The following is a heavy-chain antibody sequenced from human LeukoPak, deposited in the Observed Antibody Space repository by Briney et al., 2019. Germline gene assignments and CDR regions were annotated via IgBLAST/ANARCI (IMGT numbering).Heavy chain of an antibody. CDR3: ARHKWLPIDY. CDR1: GESFSGHY. CDR2: INYSGST. J-gene: IGHJ4*02. Sequence: SETLSLTCTVYGESFSGHYWNWIRQPPGKGLEWIGEINYSGSTNYNPSLKSRVTISVDTSKNQFSLKVNSVNAADTAVYYCARHKWLPIDYWGQGTLVTVSS. V-gene: IGHV4-34*01. D-gene: IGHD3-22*01.